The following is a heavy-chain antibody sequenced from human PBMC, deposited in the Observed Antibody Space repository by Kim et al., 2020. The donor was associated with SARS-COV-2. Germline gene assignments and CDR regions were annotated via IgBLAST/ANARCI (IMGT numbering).Heavy chain of an antibody. CDR1: GFSFVAYG. CDR2: IWHDTSDK. Sequence: GGSLRLSCTVSGFSFVAYGFHWFRQAPGKGLEWVALIWHDTSDKYYYADSVKGRFTVSRDNSKETLFLQMNSLGVEDTAVYYCARGRGWRGLYYPDYWGLGTLVTVSS. V-gene: IGHV3-33*01. J-gene: IGHJ4*02. CDR3: ARGRGWRGLYYPDY. D-gene: IGHD3-3*01.